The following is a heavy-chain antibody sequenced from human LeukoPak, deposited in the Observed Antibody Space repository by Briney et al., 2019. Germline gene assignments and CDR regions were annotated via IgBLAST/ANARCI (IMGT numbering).Heavy chain of an antibody. CDR2: ISSSSSYI. J-gene: IGHJ4*02. V-gene: IGHV3-21*01. Sequence: GGSLRLSCAASGFTFSSYSMNWVRQAPGKGLEWVSSISSSSSYIYYADSVKGRFTISRDNAKNSLYLQMNSLRAEDTAIYCCAREAWELSFDYWGQGTLVTVSS. CDR1: GFTFSSYS. CDR3: AREAWELSFDY. D-gene: IGHD1-26*01.